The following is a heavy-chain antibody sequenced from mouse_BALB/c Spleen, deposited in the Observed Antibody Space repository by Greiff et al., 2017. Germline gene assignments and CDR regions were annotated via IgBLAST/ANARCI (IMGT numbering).Heavy chain of an antibody. V-gene: IGHV1-87*01. Sequence: QVQLKESGAELARPGASVKLSCKASGYTFTSYWMQWVKQRPGQGLEWIGAIYPGDGDTRYTQKFKGKATLTADKSSSTAYMQLSSLASEDSAVYYCARDGGSYHRFAYWGQGTLVTVSA. D-gene: IGHD1-1*02. CDR3: ARDGGSYHRFAY. J-gene: IGHJ3*01. CDR1: GYTFTSYW. CDR2: IYPGDGDT.